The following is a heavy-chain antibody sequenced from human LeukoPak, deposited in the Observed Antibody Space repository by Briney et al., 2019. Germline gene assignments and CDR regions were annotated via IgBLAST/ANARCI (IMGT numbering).Heavy chain of an antibody. V-gene: IGHV3-30*02. J-gene: IGHJ4*02. CDR2: IRYDGSNK. CDR3: AKDRGRKVAALDY. Sequence: GGSLRLSCAASGFTFSSYGMHWVRQAPGKGLEWVAFIRYDGSNKYYADSVKGRFTISRDNSKNTLYLQLNSLRVEDTAVYFCAKDRGRKVAALDYWGQGTLVTVSS. CDR1: GFTFSSYG. D-gene: IGHD2-15*01.